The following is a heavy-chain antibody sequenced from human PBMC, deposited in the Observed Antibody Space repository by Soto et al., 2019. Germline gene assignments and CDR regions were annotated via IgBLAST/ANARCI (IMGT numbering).Heavy chain of an antibody. Sequence: EVQLVESGGGVVRPGGSLRLSCAASGFTFDDYGMSWVRQAPGKGVEWVSGIIWNGGRTGYGNSVKGRFTITRDNAKNSLYLQMNSLRAEDTALYDCARVQLWAGLNYYYGMDVWGQGTTVTVSS. D-gene: IGHD5-18*01. CDR3: ARVQLWAGLNYYYGMDV. CDR1: GFTFDDYG. J-gene: IGHJ6*02. CDR2: IIWNGGRT. V-gene: IGHV3-20*01.